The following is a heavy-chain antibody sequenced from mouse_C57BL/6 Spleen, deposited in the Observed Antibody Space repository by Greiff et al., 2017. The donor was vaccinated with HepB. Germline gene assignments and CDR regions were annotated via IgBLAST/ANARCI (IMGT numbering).Heavy chain of an antibody. CDR3: ARRGAYSNYVCYAMDY. CDR2: IYPRSGNT. D-gene: IGHD2-5*01. Sequence: VQGVESGAELARPGASVKLSCKASGYTFTSYGISWVKQRTGQGLEWIGEIYPRSGNTYYNEKFKGKATLTADKSSSTAYMELRSLTSEDSAVYFCARRGAYSNYVCYAMDYWGQGTSVTVSS. J-gene: IGHJ4*01. CDR1: GYTFTSYG. V-gene: IGHV1-81*01.